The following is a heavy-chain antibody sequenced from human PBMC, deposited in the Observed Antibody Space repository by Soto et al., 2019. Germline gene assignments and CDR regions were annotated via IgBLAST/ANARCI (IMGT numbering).Heavy chain of an antibody. D-gene: IGHD2-2*01. J-gene: IGHJ5*02. CDR3: ARAPRLTQLSA. V-gene: IGHV1-3*01. Sequence: QVQLVQSGAEVKKAGASVRISCKASGYTFSTSGMHWVRQAPGQGLEWVGWINGVNGNTKYSQKFQDRVTITRDSSASTAYMELSGLTSEDTGVFYCARAPRLTQLSAWGQGTLAIVSS. CDR1: GYTFSTSG. CDR2: INGVNGNT.